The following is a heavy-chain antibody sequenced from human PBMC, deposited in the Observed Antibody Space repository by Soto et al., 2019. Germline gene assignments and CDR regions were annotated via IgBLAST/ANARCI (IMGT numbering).Heavy chain of an antibody. CDR1: GFTFSSYA. Sequence: PGGSLRLSCAASGFTFSSYAMTWVRQAPGKGLEWVSTISGSGGSTYYADSVKGRFTISRDNSKNTLFLQVNSLKAEDTAVYYCAKDGLYSVVTGAGGTTYYYYDGMDVWGKGTTVTVSS. D-gene: IGHD2-15*01. CDR3: AKDGLYSVVTGAGGTTYYYYDGMDV. V-gene: IGHV3-23*01. CDR2: ISGSGGST. J-gene: IGHJ6*04.